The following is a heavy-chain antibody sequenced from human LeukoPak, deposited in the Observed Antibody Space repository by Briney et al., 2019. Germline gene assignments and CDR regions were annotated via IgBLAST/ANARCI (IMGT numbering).Heavy chain of an antibody. D-gene: IGHD6-13*01. J-gene: IGHJ4*02. CDR2: INAGNGNT. CDR3: ATGARYSSSWRD. V-gene: IGHV1-3*01. CDR1: GYTFTSYA. Sequence: GASVKVSCKASGYTFTSYAMHWVRQAPGQRLEWMGWINAGNGNTKYSQKFQGRVTITEDTSTDTAYMELSSLRSEDTAVYYCATGARYSSSWRDWGQGTLVTVSS.